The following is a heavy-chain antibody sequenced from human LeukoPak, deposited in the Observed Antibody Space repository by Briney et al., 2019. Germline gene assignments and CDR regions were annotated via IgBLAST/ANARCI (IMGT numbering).Heavy chain of an antibody. CDR1: GFTFSSYW. D-gene: IGHD3-3*01. V-gene: IGHV3-7*01. Sequence: GGSLRLSCAASGFTFSSYWMSWVRQAPGKGLEWVANIKQDGSEKYYVDSVKGRFTIFRDNAKNSLYLQMDSLRAEDTAVYYCARDLRYYDFWSGTNWFDPWGQGTLVTVSS. CDR3: ARDLRYYDFWSGTNWFDP. J-gene: IGHJ5*02. CDR2: IKQDGSEK.